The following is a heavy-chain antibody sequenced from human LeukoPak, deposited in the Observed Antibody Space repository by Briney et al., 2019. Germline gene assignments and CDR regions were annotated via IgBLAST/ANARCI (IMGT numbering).Heavy chain of an antibody. V-gene: IGHV3-48*03. J-gene: IGHJ5*02. CDR3: ARGDPHADL. CDR1: GFDLHTYE. CDR2: ITISGHTK. Sequence: GGSLRLSCAASGFDLHTYEMNWVRQAPEKGLEWIADITISGHTKNYADSVKGRFTISRDSTRTSLYLQMNSLRVEDTGVYFCARGDPHADLWGQGTLVTVSS.